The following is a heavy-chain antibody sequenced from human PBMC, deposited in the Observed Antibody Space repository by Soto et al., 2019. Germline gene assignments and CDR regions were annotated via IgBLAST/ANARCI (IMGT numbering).Heavy chain of an antibody. CDR1: GYTFTGYY. CDR3: ARDCPITIFGVVINYGMDV. D-gene: IGHD3-3*01. CDR2: INPNSGGT. J-gene: IGHJ6*02. V-gene: IGHV1-2*02. Sequence: GASVKVSCKASGYTFTGYYMHWVRQAPGQGLEWMGWINPNSGGTNYAQKFQGRVTMTRDTSISTAYMELIRLRPDDTAVYYCARDCPITIFGVVINYGMDVWGQGTTVTVSS.